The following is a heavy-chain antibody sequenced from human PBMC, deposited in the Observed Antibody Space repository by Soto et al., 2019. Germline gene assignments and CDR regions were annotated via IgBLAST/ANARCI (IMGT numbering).Heavy chain of an antibody. CDR3: VRGGFAYGYLDY. J-gene: IGHJ4*02. D-gene: IGHD5-18*01. CDR1: GYTFSSYG. CDR2: ISTYNVDT. Sequence: QVQLVQSGAEVKKPGASVKVPCKTSGYTFSSYGIVWVRQAPGQGLEWMGWISTYNVDTKYADKFQGRLTMSSDTSTTTAFMELRRLRSDDTAVYYCVRGGFAYGYLDYWGQGTLVTVSS. V-gene: IGHV1-18*01.